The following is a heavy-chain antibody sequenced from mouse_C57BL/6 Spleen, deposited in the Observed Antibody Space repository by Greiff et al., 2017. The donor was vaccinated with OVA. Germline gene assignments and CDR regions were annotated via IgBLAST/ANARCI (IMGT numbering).Heavy chain of an antibody. CDR3: ARGGSGFHYYAMDY. V-gene: IGHV1-82*01. CDR2: IYPGDGDT. D-gene: IGHD3-2*02. J-gene: IGHJ4*01. Sequence: QVQLQQSGPELVKPGASVKISCKASGYAFSSSWMNWVKQRPGKGLEWIGRIYPGDGDTNYNGKFKGKATLTADKSSSTAYMQLSSLTSEDSAVYFCARGGSGFHYYAMDYWGQGTSVTVSS. CDR1: GYAFSSSW.